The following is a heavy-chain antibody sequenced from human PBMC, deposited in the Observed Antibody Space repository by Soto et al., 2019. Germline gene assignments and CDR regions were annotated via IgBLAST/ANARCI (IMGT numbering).Heavy chain of an antibody. J-gene: IGHJ6*02. CDR2: ISAYNGNT. CDR3: ARDPAAYCGGDCYPKAYYYYYGMDV. V-gene: IGHV1-18*01. Sequence: ASVKVSCKASGYTFTSYGISWVRQAPGQGLEWMGWISAYNGNTNYAQKLQGRVTMTTDTSTSTAYMELRSLRSDDTAVYYCARDPAAYCGGDCYPKAYYYYYGMDVWGQGTTVTVSS. D-gene: IGHD2-21*02. CDR1: GYTFTSYG.